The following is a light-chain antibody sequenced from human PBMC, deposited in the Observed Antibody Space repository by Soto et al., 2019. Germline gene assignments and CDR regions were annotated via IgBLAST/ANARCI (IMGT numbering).Light chain of an antibody. V-gene: IGLV1-40*01. J-gene: IGLJ1*01. CDR1: SSNIGAGYD. Sequence: QPVLTQPPSVSGAPGQRVTISCTGSSSNIGAGYDVHWYQQLPGTAPKLLIYGNSNRPSGVPDRFSGSKSGTSASLAITGLQAEDEADYYCAAWDDSLNGHVFGTGTKLTVL. CDR3: AAWDDSLNGHV. CDR2: GNS.